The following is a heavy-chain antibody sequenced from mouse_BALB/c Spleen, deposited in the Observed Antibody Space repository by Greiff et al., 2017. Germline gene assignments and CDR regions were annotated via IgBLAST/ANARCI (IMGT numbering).Heavy chain of an antibody. V-gene: IGHV1-77*01. CDR2: IYPGSGNT. D-gene: IGHD1-2*01. CDR1: GYTFTDYY. Sequence: VQLQQSGAELARPGASVKLSCKASGYTFTDYYINWVKQRTGQGLEWIGEIYPGSGNTYYNEKFKGKATLTADKSSSTAYMQLSSLTSEDSAVYFCARDYGYYFDYWGQGTTLTVSS. CDR3: ARDYGYYFDY. J-gene: IGHJ2*01.